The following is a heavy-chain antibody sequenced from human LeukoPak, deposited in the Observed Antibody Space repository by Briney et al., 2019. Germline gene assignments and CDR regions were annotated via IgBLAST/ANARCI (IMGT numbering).Heavy chain of an antibody. CDR3: ATGGPWDLLKY. CDR1: GDTLTELS. Sequence: GASVKVSCKVSGDTLTELSTHWVRQAPGKGLEWMGGFDPEHGEMIYAQKLQGRVPMTEDRSTDTAYMELSSLRSEDTAVYYCATGGPWDLLKYWGQGTLVTVSS. D-gene: IGHD3-9*01. J-gene: IGHJ4*02. V-gene: IGHV1-24*01. CDR2: FDPEHGEM.